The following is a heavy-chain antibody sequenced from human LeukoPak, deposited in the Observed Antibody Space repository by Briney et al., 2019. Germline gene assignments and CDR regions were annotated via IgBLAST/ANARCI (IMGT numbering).Heavy chain of an antibody. Sequence: SETLSLTCTVSGGSISSYYWSWIRQPPGKGLEWIGYIYYSGSTNYNPSLKNRVTISVDTSKNQFSLKLSSVTAADTAVYYCARDSSGWLEIDYWGQGTLVTVSS. CDR2: IYYSGST. CDR3: ARDSSGWLEIDY. CDR1: GGSISSYY. J-gene: IGHJ4*02. D-gene: IGHD6-19*01. V-gene: IGHV4-59*01.